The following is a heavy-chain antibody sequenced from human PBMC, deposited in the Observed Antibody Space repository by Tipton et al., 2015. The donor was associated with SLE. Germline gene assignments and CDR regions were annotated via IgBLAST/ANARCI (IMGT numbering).Heavy chain of an antibody. Sequence: GLVKPSETLSLTCAVSGYSISSGYYWGWIRQPPGKGLEWIGSIYHSGSTYYNPSLKSRVTISLDTSKTQFSLNLRSVTAADTAIYYCARGGYSSGWYGDYFVYCGQGTLVTVSS. CDR1: GYSISSGYY. D-gene: IGHD6-19*01. J-gene: IGHJ4*02. V-gene: IGHV4-38-2*01. CDR2: IYHSGST. CDR3: ARGGYSSGWYGDYFVY.